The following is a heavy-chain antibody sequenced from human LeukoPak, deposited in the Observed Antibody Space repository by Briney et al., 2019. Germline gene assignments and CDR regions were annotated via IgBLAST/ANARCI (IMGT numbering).Heavy chain of an antibody. CDR2: IYTSAST. V-gene: IGHV4-4*09. Sequence: SETLSLTCSVSGGSISNYYWSWIRQPPGKGLEWIGYIYTSASTNYNPSLRDRVTISVDTSKNQFSLKLTSVTAAHTAIYYCARHLYLEYFQRWGQGTLASASS. J-gene: IGHJ1*01. D-gene: IGHD2-8*01. CDR3: ARHLYLEYFQR. CDR1: GGSISNYY.